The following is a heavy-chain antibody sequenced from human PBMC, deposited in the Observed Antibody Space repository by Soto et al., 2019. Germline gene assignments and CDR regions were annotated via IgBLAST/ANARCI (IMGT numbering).Heavy chain of an antibody. CDR2: IKWDASEK. J-gene: IGHJ4*02. V-gene: IGHV3-7*03. CDR3: AKVFTPEQGNYFDS. Sequence: XGSLRLSCAASGVTFGYYWMSWVRQAPGKGLEWLATIKWDASEKKYVDSVKGRFTMSRDNDKNTVYLEMNSLRAEDTAVYYCAKVFTPEQGNYFDSRGQGTLVTVSS. CDR1: GVTFGYYW. D-gene: IGHD1-26*01.